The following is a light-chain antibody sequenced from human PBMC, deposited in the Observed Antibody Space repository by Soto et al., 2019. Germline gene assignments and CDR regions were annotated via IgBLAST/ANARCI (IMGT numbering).Light chain of an antibody. Sequence: DIHITQSPSTLSASVGDRVTITCRASQSISSWLAWYRQKPGKAPKLLIYAASSLQSGVPSRFSGSGSGTDFTLTISSLQPEDFATYYCQQSYSTPQAFGQGTKVDIK. CDR1: QSISSW. CDR2: AAS. CDR3: QQSYSTPQA. V-gene: IGKV1-39*01. J-gene: IGKJ1*01.